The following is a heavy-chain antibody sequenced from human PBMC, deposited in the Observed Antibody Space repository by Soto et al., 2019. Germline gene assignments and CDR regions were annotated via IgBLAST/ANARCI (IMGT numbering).Heavy chain of an antibody. CDR1: GLTFSDCY. CDR3: ARVRFVEWGYAMDV. Sequence: QVKLVESGGGLVKPGGSLRLSCAASGLTFSDCYMNWIRQAPGKGLEWVSYISSSGSSINYAGSVKGRFTISRDNAKNALYLQMNSLRAEDTAIYYCARVRFVEWGYAMDVWGQGTTVTVSS. J-gene: IGHJ6*02. V-gene: IGHV3-11*01. CDR2: ISSSGSSI. D-gene: IGHD3-10*01.